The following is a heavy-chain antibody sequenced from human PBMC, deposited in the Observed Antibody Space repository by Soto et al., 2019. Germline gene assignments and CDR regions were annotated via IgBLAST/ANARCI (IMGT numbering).Heavy chain of an antibody. CDR2: IYHSGST. J-gene: IGHJ6*02. Sequence: SETLSLTCAVSGGSISSGGYSWSWIRQPPGKGLEWIGYIYHSGSTYYNPSLKSRVTISVDRSKNQFSLKLSSVTAADTAVYYCARAVELRFLEWSPPMDVWGQGTTVTVSS. CDR1: GGSISSGGYS. CDR3: ARAVELRFLEWSPPMDV. D-gene: IGHD3-3*01. V-gene: IGHV4-30-2*01.